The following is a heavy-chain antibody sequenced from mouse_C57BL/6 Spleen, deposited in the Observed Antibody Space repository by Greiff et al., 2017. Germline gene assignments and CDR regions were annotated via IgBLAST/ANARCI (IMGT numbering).Heavy chain of an antibody. J-gene: IGHJ3*01. CDR2: IHPNSGST. CDR1: GYTFTSYW. V-gene: IGHV1-64*01. CDR3: AREGLRLPFAY. Sequence: VQLQQSGAELVKPGASVKLSCKASGYTFTSYWMHWVKQRPGQGLEWIGMIHPNSGSTNYNEKFKSKATLTVDKSSSTAYMQLSSLTSEDSAVYYCAREGLRLPFAYWGQGTLVTVSA.